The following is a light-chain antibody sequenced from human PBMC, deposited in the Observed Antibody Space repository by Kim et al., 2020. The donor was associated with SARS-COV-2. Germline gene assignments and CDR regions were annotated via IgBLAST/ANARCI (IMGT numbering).Light chain of an antibody. J-gene: IGKJ2*01. Sequence: EIVMTQSPATLSVSPGERATLSCRASQSVSSNLAWYQQKPGQPPRLLIYGASSRASGIPARFSGSGSGTEFTLTISSLQSEYFAVYYCQQYKDWPPYTFGQGTKLEI. V-gene: IGKV3-15*01. CDR1: QSVSSN. CDR2: GAS. CDR3: QQYKDWPPYT.